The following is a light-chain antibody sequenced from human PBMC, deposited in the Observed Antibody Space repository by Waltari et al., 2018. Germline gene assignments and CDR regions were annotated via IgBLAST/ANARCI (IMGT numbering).Light chain of an antibody. Sequence: QSALTQPASVSGSPGQSITISCTGTSSDVGSYNLVSWYQQHPGQAPKLMIYEVSKRPSWGSNRFSGSKSVNTASLTISGLQAEDEADYYCCSYAGSSTFYVFGTGTKVTVL. CDR3: CSYAGSSTFYV. V-gene: IGLV2-23*02. CDR2: EVS. J-gene: IGLJ1*01. CDR1: SSDVGSYNL.